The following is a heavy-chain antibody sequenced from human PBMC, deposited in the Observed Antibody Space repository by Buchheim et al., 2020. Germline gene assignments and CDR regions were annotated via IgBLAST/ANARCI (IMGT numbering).Heavy chain of an antibody. CDR1: GFTFSGYD. J-gene: IGHJ4*02. CDR3: ARRRDGYRD. V-gene: IGHV3-30*03. CDR2: ISYDGSDK. D-gene: IGHD5-24*01. Sequence: QVQLVESGGGVVQPGRSLRLSCAASGFTFSGYDMHWVRQAPGKGLEWVAIISYDGSDKYYADSVKGRFTISRDNSKNTLYLQMGSLRAEDTAVYYCARRRDGYRDWGQGTL.